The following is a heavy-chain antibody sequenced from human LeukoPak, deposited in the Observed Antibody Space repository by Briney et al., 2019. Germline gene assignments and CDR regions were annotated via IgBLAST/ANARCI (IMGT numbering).Heavy chain of an antibody. CDR3: AKNPYEYYFDY. Sequence: ASVKVSCKASGYTLTGYYMHWLRQAPGQGLEWMGWINPNSGDTNYAQKSQGRVTMTSDTSISTAYMELSRLPSDDTAVYYCAKNPYEYYFDYWGQGTLVTVSS. V-gene: IGHV1-2*02. CDR2: INPNSGDT. J-gene: IGHJ4*02. CDR1: GYTLTGYY. D-gene: IGHD5-12*01.